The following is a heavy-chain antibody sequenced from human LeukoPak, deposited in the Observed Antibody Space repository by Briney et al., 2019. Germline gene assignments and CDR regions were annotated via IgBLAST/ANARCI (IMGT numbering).Heavy chain of an antibody. CDR3: ARHNHDWGWDF. Sequence: GGSLRLSCAASGFICSYYGMHWVRQAPGKGLEWLAVIWPDGTIQYYADPVKGRFTISRDNSKNTLYLQLTGLRADDSAVYYCARHNHDWGWDFWGQGAQVTVSS. V-gene: IGHV3-33*01. D-gene: IGHD2-8*02. CDR1: GFICSYYG. CDR2: IWPDGTIQ. J-gene: IGHJ4*02.